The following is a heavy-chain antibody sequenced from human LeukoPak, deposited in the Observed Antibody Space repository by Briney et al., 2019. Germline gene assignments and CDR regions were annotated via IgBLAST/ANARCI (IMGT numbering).Heavy chain of an antibody. CDR1: GFTFSSFT. V-gene: IGHV3-21*01. D-gene: IGHD3-9*01. CDR2: ISSSGTYI. Sequence: GGSLRLSCAASGFTFSSFTMNWVRQAPGKGLQWVSSISSSGTYIYYAYSLKGRFTISRDNARNSLYLQMNSLRADDTAVYYCARDSFYDILKGYRDNYSYYALDVLGQGTRSPSP. J-gene: IGHJ6*02. CDR3: ARDSFYDILKGYRDNYSYYALDV.